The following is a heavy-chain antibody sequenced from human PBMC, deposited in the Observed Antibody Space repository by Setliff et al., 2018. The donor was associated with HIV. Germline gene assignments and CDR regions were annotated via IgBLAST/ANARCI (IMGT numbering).Heavy chain of an antibody. CDR1: GGSISSNNW. V-gene: IGHV4-4*02. Sequence: PSETLSLTCAVSGGSISSNNWWSWVRQPPGKGLEWSGEIYHSGSTNYNPSLKSRVTISVDKSKNQFSLKLSSVTAADTAVYYCARAMYYYGSGSYDYYMDVWGKGTTVTVSS. CDR3: ARAMYYYGSGSYDYYMDV. D-gene: IGHD3-10*01. CDR2: IYHSGST. J-gene: IGHJ6*03.